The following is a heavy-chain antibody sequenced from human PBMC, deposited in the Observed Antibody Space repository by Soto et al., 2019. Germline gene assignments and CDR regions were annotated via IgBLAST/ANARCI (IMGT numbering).Heavy chain of an antibody. V-gene: IGHV3-74*01. CDR3: LRDQRHWNEFADQ. CDR2: ISQDGAIA. D-gene: IGHD1-1*01. CDR1: GFAFGGYG. J-gene: IGHJ4*02. Sequence: VQLVESGGGLVQPGGSLGLSFAPSGFAFGGYGMNWVGKAPGKGLVWVSRISQDGAIATQADSVKGRFTISRDNAKNTLFLQMNSLRADDTAVYYCLRDQRHWNEFADQWGQGTLVTVSS.